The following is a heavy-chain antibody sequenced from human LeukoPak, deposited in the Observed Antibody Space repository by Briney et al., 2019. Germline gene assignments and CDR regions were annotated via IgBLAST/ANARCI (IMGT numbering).Heavy chain of an antibody. CDR3: ARERDTDYYDSTRAFDY. J-gene: IGHJ4*02. CDR1: GFTVSSNY. D-gene: IGHD3-22*01. V-gene: IGHV3-21*01. Sequence: GGSLRLSCAASGFTVSSNYMSWVRQAPGKGLEWVSSISSSSSYIYYADSVKGRFTISRDNAKNSLYLQMNSLRAEDTAVYYCARERDTDYYDSTRAFDYWGQGTLVTVSS. CDR2: ISSSSSYI.